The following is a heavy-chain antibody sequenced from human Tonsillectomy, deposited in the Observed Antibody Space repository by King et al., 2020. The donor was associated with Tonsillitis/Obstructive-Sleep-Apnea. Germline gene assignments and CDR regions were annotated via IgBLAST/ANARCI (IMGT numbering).Heavy chain of an antibody. CDR3: AHTWEYCSSTNCYTDYGMDV. V-gene: IGHV2-5*02. CDR2: IYWDDDK. Sequence: TLKESGPTLVKPTQTLTLTCTFSGFPLSSGGVGVGWVRQPPGKALEWLALIYWDDDKRYSPSLKSSLTITKDTSKNQVVFTMTNMDPVDTATYYCAHTWEYCSSTNCYTDYGMDVWGQGTTVTVSS. D-gene: IGHD2-2*02. CDR1: GFPLSSGGVG. J-gene: IGHJ6*02.